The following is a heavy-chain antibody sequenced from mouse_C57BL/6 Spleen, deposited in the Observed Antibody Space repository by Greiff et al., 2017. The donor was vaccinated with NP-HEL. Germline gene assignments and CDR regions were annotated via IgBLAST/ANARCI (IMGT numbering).Heavy chain of an antibody. CDR3: ARWSDYDNFDY. D-gene: IGHD2-4*01. Sequence: QVQLQQSGPELVKPGASVKISCKASGYAFSSSWMNWVKQRPGKGLEWIGRIYPGDGDTNYNGKFKGKATLTADKSSSTAYMQLSSLTSEDSAVYFCARWSDYDNFDYWGQGTTLTVSS. CDR1: GYAFSSSW. J-gene: IGHJ2*01. CDR2: IYPGDGDT. V-gene: IGHV1-82*01.